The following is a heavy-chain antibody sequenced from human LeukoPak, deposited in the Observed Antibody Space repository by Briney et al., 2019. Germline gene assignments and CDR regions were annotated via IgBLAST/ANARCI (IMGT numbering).Heavy chain of an antibody. Sequence: SETLSLTCTVSGGSISNYYWSWIRQPQGEGLEWIGYIYYSGSTNYNPSLKSRVTISIDTSKNQFSLNLTSVTAADTAVYYCARGGLGGITAYSNYLFDYWGQGTLVTVSS. CDR2: IYYSGST. CDR3: ARGGLGGITAYSNYLFDY. D-gene: IGHD4-11*01. CDR1: GGSISNYY. J-gene: IGHJ4*02. V-gene: IGHV4-59*08.